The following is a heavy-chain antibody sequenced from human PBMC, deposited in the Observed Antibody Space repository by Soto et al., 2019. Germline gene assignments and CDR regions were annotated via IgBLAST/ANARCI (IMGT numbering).Heavy chain of an antibody. Sequence: GPTLVNPTETLTLTCTVSGFSLSNARMGVSWIRQPPGKALEWLAHIFSNDEKSYSTSLESRLTISKDTSKSQVVLTMTSMDPVDTATYSCARIRGAPYYYYGMDVWGQGTTVTVSS. CDR2: IFSNDEK. CDR3: ARIRGAPYYYYGMDV. J-gene: IGHJ6*02. D-gene: IGHD3-16*01. CDR1: GFSLSNARMG. V-gene: IGHV2-26*01.